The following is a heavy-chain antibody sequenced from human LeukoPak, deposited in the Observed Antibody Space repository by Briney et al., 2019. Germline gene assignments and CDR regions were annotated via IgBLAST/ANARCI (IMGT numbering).Heavy chain of an antibody. CDR2: IKQDGSEK. J-gene: IGHJ4*02. CDR3: ARRPFSGYAYCFDY. CDR1: GFTFTSYW. D-gene: IGHD5-12*01. V-gene: IGHV3-7*01. Sequence: GGSLRLSCAASGFTFTSYWMSWVRQAPGKGLEWVANIKQDGSEKDYVDSVKGRFTLSRDNAKNSLCLQMNSLRAEDTAVYYCARRPFSGYAYCFDYWGQGALVTVSS.